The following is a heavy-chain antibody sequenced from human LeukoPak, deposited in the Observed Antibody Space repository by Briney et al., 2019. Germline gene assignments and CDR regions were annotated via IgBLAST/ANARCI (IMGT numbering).Heavy chain of an antibody. J-gene: IGHJ4*02. V-gene: IGHV3-7*01. Sequence: GGSLRLSCAASGFTFSSYSMTWVRQAPGKGLEWVANIKQDGHEKYYLDSVKGRFTISRDNAKNSLYLQMNSLRVEDTAVYYCARDSDDSYDKIDFWGQGTLVTVSS. CDR3: ARDSDDSYDKIDF. CDR2: IKQDGHEK. D-gene: IGHD1-1*01. CDR1: GFTFSSYS.